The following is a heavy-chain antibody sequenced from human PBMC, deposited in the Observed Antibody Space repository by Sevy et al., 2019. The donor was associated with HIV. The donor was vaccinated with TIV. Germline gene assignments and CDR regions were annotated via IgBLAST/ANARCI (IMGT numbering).Heavy chain of an antibody. Sequence: GESLKISCKGSGYSFTSYWIGWVRQMPGKGLEWMGIVYPGDSDTRYSPSFQGQVTISADKSFSTAYLQWSSLKASDTAMYYWARLIYYGSGSYYRLDYWGQGTLVTVSS. CDR1: GYSFTSYW. V-gene: IGHV5-51*01. D-gene: IGHD3-10*01. J-gene: IGHJ4*02. CDR2: VYPGDSDT. CDR3: ARLIYYGSGSYYRLDY.